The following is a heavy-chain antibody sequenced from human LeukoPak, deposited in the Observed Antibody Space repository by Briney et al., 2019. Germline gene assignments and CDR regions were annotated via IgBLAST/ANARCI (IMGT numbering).Heavy chain of an antibody. Sequence: GGSLRLSCVGSGFTFSSYGMHWVRQAAGKGLEWVAFIRHDGSNEYYADSVKGRFTVSRDNSKNTLFLQMNSLRVEEMAVYYCAKEVHPYDSGTYYFDYWGRGILVTVSS. CDR2: IRHDGSNE. J-gene: IGHJ4*02. D-gene: IGHD3-10*01. V-gene: IGHV3-30*02. CDR3: AKEVHPYDSGTYYFDY. CDR1: GFTFSSYG.